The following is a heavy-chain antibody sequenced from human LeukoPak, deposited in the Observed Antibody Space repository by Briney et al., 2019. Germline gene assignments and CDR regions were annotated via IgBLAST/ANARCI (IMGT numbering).Heavy chain of an antibody. CDR3: ARGRYCSSTSCYLLDY. Sequence: ASVKVSCKASGYTFTSYYMHWVRQAPGQGLEWMGIINPSGGSTSYAQKFQGRVTMTRDMSTSTVYMELSSLRSEDTAVYYCARGRYCSSTSCYLLDYWGQGTLVTVSS. CDR2: INPSGGST. D-gene: IGHD2-2*01. V-gene: IGHV1-46*01. CDR1: GYTFTSYY. J-gene: IGHJ4*02.